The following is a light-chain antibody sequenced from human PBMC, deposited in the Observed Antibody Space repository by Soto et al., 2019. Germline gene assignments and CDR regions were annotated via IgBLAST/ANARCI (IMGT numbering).Light chain of an antibody. CDR2: AAS. V-gene: IGKV1-6*01. CDR1: QGISTY. Sequence: QMTQSPSSLSSSLGDRVTITCQASQGISTYLNCYQQKAGLAPKILIYAASNLQSGVPERLSGSGSGTDLTLTISRLQPEDFATYYCLKDYNYPWTCGQGTKVDIK. CDR3: LKDYNYPWT. J-gene: IGKJ1*01.